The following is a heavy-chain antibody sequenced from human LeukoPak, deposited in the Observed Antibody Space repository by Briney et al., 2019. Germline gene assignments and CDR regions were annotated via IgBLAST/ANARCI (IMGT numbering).Heavy chain of an antibody. Sequence: SETLSLTCTVSGGSIGSYYWSWIRQPPGKGLEWIGYIYYSGSTNYNPSLKSRVTISVDTSKNQFSLKLSSVTAADTAVYYCARAVAGTHFDYWGQGTLVTVSS. CDR1: GGSIGSYY. CDR3: ARAVAGTHFDY. V-gene: IGHV4-59*08. J-gene: IGHJ4*02. D-gene: IGHD6-19*01. CDR2: IYYSGST.